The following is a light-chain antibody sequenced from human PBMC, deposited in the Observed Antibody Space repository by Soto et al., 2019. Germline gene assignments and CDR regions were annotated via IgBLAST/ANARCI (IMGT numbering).Light chain of an antibody. V-gene: IGKV4-1*01. Sequence: DFVMTQSPDSLAVSLGERATINCKSSQSVLYSSNNKNYLAWYQQKPGQPPKLLIYWASTRESGVPDRFSGSGSGTDFTLTISSLQAEDVAVYYCQQYYSTPWTCGQGTKGDIK. CDR1: QSVLYSSNNKNY. J-gene: IGKJ1*01. CDR3: QQYYSTPWT. CDR2: WAS.